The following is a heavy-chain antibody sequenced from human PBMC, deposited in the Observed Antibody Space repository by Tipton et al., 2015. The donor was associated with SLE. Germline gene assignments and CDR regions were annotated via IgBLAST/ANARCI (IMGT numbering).Heavy chain of an antibody. J-gene: IGHJ4*02. V-gene: IGHV4-34*01. CDR3: ATGYCSGGTCHGFQY. CDR1: GGSFSVYH. CDR2: INHSGST. Sequence: LRLTCAVYGGSFSVYHWTWIRQPPGKGLEWIGEINHSGSTKYNPSLKSRVTMSVDTSKNQFSLRLNSVTAADTAVYYCATGYCSGGTCHGFQYWGQGVLVAVSS. D-gene: IGHD2-15*01.